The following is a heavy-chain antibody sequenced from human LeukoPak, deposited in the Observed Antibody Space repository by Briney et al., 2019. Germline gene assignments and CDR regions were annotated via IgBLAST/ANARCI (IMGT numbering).Heavy chain of an antibody. CDR3: ARSGAYSSSWYGYFDY. D-gene: IGHD6-13*01. J-gene: IGHJ4*02. Sequence: SVKVSCKASGGTFSSYAISWVRQAPGQGLEWMGGIIPIFGTANYAQKFQGRVTITADKSTSTAYMELSSLRSEDTAVYYCARSGAYSSSWYGYFDYWGQGTLVTVSS. CDR1: GGTFSSYA. V-gene: IGHV1-69*06. CDR2: IIPIFGTA.